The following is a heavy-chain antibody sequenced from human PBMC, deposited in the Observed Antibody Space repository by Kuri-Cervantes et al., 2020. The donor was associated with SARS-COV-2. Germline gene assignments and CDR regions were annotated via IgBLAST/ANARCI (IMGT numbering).Heavy chain of an antibody. CDR2: ISGSGDSI. J-gene: IGHJ6*02. CDR1: GFAFNSYA. Sequence: GESLKISCAASGFAFNSYAMTWVRRAPGKGLEWVSVISGSGDSIYYADSVKGRFTISRDNSKNTLYLQMNSLRAEDTAVYYCARDGITYGSGSSEGYYYYGMDVWGQGTTVTVSS. CDR3: ARDGITYGSGSSEGYYYYGMDV. D-gene: IGHD3-10*01. V-gene: IGHV3-23*01.